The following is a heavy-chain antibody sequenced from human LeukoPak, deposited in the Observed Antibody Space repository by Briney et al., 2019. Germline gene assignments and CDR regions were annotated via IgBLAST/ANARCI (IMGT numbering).Heavy chain of an antibody. CDR3: ARDPSRPYSGSYLD. Sequence: ASVKVSCKASGYTFTGYYMHWVRQAPGQGLEWMGWINPNSGGTNYAQKFQGRVTMIRDTSISTAYMELSRLRSDDTAVYYCARDPSRPYSGSYLDWGQGTLVTVSS. J-gene: IGHJ4*02. CDR1: GYTFTGYY. CDR2: INPNSGGT. D-gene: IGHD1-26*01. V-gene: IGHV1-2*02.